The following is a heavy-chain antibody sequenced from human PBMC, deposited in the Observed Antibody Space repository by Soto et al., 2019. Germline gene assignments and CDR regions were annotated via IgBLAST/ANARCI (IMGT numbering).Heavy chain of an antibody. CDR1: GFTFSDYA. J-gene: IGHJ6*02. Sequence: EVQLLESGGGLAQPGGSLTLSCVASGFTFSDYAMSWVRQAPGKGLEWVSTITGVGAYTYSADSVECRFTISRDNSKNTLYLQMKSLRAEDMAVYYCAKDAGDVRDWDCRGGSCSPDGMDVWGQGTTVTVSS. V-gene: IGHV3-23*01. D-gene: IGHD2-15*01. CDR3: AKDAGDVRDWDCRGGSCSPDGMDV. CDR2: ITGVGAYT.